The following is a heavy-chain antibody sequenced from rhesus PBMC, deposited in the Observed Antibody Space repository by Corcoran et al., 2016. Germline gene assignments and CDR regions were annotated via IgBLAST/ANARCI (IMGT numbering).Heavy chain of an antibody. CDR1: GGSISSRF. J-gene: IGHJ4*01. CDR2: IYGSGRRT. Sequence: QLQLQESGPGLVKPSETLSVTCAVSGGSISSRFCSWIRQAPGKGLEGNGYIYGSGRRTNNKPSRKSRVTLTGETAKNQVSLKMSSVTAADTAVYYCARLEPESYVGYWGQGVLVTVSS. D-gene: IGHD1-44*02. V-gene: IGHV4-169*01. CDR3: ARLEPESYVGY.